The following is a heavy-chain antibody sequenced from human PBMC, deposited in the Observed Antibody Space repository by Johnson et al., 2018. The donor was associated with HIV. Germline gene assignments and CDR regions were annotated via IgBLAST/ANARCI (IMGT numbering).Heavy chain of an antibody. V-gene: IGHV3-66*01. Sequence: VQLVESGGGLVQPGGSLRLSCAASGFTVSSNYMSWVRQDPGKGLEWVSVLYSDGGTYYADSVKGRFTISRDNSKNTLYLQLNSLTAEDTAVYYCARAGIVFDIWGQGTMVTVSS. CDR1: GFTVSSNY. CDR2: LYSDGGT. D-gene: IGHD2-15*01. CDR3: ARAGIVFDI. J-gene: IGHJ3*02.